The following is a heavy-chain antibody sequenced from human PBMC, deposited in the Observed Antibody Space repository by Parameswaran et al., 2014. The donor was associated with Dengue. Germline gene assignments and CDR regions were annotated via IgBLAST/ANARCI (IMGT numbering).Heavy chain of an antibody. D-gene: IGHD2-2*03. V-gene: IGHV1-18*01. J-gene: IGHJ6*02. CDR2: ISAYNGNT. Sequence: WVRQAPGQGLEWMGWISAYNGNTNYAQKLQGRVTMTTDTSTSTAYMELRSLRSDDTAVYYCARDGYCSSTSCYGYYYYYGMDVWGQGTTVTVSS. CDR3: ARDGYCSSTSCYGYYYYYGMDV.